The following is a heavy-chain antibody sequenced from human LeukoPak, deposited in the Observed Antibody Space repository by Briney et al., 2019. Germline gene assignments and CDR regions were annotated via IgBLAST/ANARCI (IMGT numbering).Heavy chain of an antibody. D-gene: IGHD1-1*01. CDR3: ARDVQIDY. Sequence: GGSLRLSCAASGFTFSXXXXXXVRQAPGXXXEWVSSIRSSGSYXXXXDSVKGRFTISRDNAENSLYLQMNSLRAEDTAVYYCARDVQIDYWGQGTLVTVSS. CDR1: GFTFSXXX. V-gene: IGHV3-21*01. J-gene: IGHJ4*02. CDR2: IRSSGSYX.